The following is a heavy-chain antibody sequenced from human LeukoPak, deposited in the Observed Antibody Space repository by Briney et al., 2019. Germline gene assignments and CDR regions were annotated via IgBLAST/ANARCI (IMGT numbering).Heavy chain of an antibody. J-gene: IGHJ4*02. V-gene: IGHV3-23*01. CDR2: ISGSGYTT. D-gene: IGHD2-2*01. CDR3: ANSVFSCRKRFDY. CDR1: GFSFNSYD. Sequence: GGSLRLSCAASGFSFNSYDMSWVRQAPGKGLEWVSVISGSGYTTYYADSVKGRFTISRDNSKNTLYLQMNSLRAEDTAVYYCANSVFSCRKRFDYWGQGTLVAVSS.